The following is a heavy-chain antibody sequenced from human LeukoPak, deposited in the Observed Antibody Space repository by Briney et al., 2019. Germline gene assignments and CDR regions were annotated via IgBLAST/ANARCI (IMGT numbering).Heavy chain of an antibody. CDR2: IKSKTDGRTT. CDR1: GFTFSSYG. Sequence: GGSLRLSCAASGFTFSSYGMHWVRQAPGKGLEWVGRIKSKTDGRTTDYAAPVKGRFTISRDDSKNTLYLQMNSLKTEDTAVFYCTTVFYWGQGTLVTVSS. CDR3: TTVFY. J-gene: IGHJ4*02. V-gene: IGHV3-15*07.